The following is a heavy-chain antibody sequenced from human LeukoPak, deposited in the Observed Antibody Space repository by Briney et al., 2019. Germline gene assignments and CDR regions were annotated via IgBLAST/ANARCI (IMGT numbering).Heavy chain of an antibody. Sequence: GGSLRLSCAASGFTFSSYGMHWVRQAPGKGLEWVAVISYDGSNKYYADSVKGRFTISRDNSKNTLYLQMNSLRAEDTAVYYCAKDGDYDFWSGYYNYWGQGTLVTVSS. CDR3: AKDGDYDFWSGYYNY. V-gene: IGHV3-30*18. CDR1: GFTFSSYG. D-gene: IGHD3-3*01. CDR2: ISYDGSNK. J-gene: IGHJ4*02.